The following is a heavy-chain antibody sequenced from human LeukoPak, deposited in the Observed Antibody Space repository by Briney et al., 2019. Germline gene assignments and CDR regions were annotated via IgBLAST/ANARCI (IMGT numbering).Heavy chain of an antibody. Sequence: PGGSLRLSCAASGFSFSDYGMHWVRQAPGKGLEWVAFIRYDGSNKYYADSVKGRFTISRDNSKNTLYVQMNSLRAEDTAVYYCTSDRMHVDYYYYMDVWGKGTTVIVSS. D-gene: IGHD2/OR15-2a*01. CDR2: IRYDGSNK. J-gene: IGHJ6*03. V-gene: IGHV3-30*02. CDR1: GFSFSDYG. CDR3: TSDRMHVDYYYYMDV.